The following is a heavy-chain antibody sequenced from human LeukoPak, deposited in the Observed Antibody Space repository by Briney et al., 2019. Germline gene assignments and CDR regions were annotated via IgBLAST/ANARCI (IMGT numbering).Heavy chain of an antibody. D-gene: IGHD3-22*01. Sequence: PGGSLRLSRAASGFTFSSYGMHWVRQAPGKGLEWVAVISYDGSNKYYADSVKGRFTISRDNSKNTLYLQMNSLRAEDTAVYYCARDDYYDSSGYYPDYWGQGTLVTVSS. CDR1: GFTFSSYG. J-gene: IGHJ4*02. CDR2: ISYDGSNK. V-gene: IGHV3-30-3*01. CDR3: ARDDYYDSSGYYPDY.